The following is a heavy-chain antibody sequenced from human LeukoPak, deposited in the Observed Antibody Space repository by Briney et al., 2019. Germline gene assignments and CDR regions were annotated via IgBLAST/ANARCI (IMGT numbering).Heavy chain of an antibody. D-gene: IGHD3-22*01. V-gene: IGHV3-7*01. CDR1: GFTFSRYR. J-gene: IGHJ6*03. CDR2: IKQDGSEK. Sequence: PGGSLRLSCAASGFTFSRYRMSSVRQAPGKGMEWVANIKQDGSEKYYVGSVKGRLTISRDNAKNSLYLQMNSLRAEDTAVYYCGRVYYDSSGYYYFSYYYYYYYMDVWGKGTTVTVSS. CDR3: GRVYYDSSGYYYFSYYYYYYYMDV.